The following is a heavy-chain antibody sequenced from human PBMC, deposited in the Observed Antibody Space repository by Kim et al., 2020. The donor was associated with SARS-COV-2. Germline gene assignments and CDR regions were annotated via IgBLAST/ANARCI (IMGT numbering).Heavy chain of an antibody. D-gene: IGHD6-13*01. CDR1: GGSISSSNW. Sequence: SETLSLTCAVSGGSISSSNWWSWVRQPPGKGLEWIGEIYHSGSTNYNPSLKSRVTISVDKSKNQFSLKLSSVTAADTAVYYCARDGLYSSSWYGGVNWFDPWGQGTLVTVSS. CDR2: IYHSGST. CDR3: ARDGLYSSSWYGGVNWFDP. J-gene: IGHJ5*02. V-gene: IGHV4-4*02.